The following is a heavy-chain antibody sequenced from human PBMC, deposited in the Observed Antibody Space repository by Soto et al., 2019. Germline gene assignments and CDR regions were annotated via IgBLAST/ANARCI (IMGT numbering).Heavy chain of an antibody. V-gene: IGHV1-46*01. CDR2: INPSGGST. CDR1: GYTFTSYY. CDR3: ARDWLKVATEFFGDIYYYYYGMDV. D-gene: IGHD5-12*01. J-gene: IGHJ6*02. Sequence: ASVKVSCKASGYTFTSYYMHWVRQAPGQGLEWMGIINPSGGSTSYAQKFQGRVTMTRDTSTSTVYMELSSLRSEDTAVYYCARDWLKVATEFFGDIYYYYYGMDVWGQGTTVTVSS.